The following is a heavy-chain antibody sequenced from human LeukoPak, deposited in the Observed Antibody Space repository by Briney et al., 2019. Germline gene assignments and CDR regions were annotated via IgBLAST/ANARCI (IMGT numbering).Heavy chain of an antibody. J-gene: IGHJ6*02. CDR1: GGSISSGDYY. D-gene: IGHD3-10*01. CDR3: AREARXLATRQLNYGSGSYYYYYYGMDV. V-gene: IGHV4-31*03. CDR2: XXXXXXX. Sequence: PSXTLSLTCTVSGGSISSGDYYWSWIRQHPXXXXXXXXXXXXXXXXXYNPSLKSRVTISVDTSKNQLSLKLSSVTAADTAVYXXAREARXLATRQLNYGSGSYYYYYYGMDVWGQGTTVTVSS.